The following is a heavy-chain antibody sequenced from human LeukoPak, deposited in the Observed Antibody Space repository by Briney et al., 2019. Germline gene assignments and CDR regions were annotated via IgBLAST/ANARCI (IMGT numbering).Heavy chain of an antibody. J-gene: IGHJ4*02. CDR1: GYTFTGYY. CDR2: ISAYNGNT. CDR3: ARGPGYSSGWYTGFYFDY. Sequence: ASVKVSCKASGYTFTGYYMHWVRQAPGQGLEWMGWISAYNGNTRYAQKLQGRVTMTTDSSTSTAYMELRSLRSDDTAVYYCARGPGYSSGWYTGFYFDYWGQGTLVTVSS. V-gene: IGHV1-18*04. D-gene: IGHD6-19*01.